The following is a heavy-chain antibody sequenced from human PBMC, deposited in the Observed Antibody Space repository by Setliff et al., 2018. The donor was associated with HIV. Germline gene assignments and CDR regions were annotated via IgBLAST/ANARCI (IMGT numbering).Heavy chain of an antibody. Sequence: GASVKVSCKASGYSFTFYGLNWVRQAPGQGLEWMGWISVYNGYTNYAQKLQDRVIMTTDTSTSTAYMELRSLRSDDTAVYYCARAYDTLTGYYDYWGQGTLV. CDR2: ISVYNGYT. V-gene: IGHV1-18*01. J-gene: IGHJ4*02. D-gene: IGHD3-9*01. CDR1: GYSFTFYG. CDR3: ARAYDTLTGYYDY.